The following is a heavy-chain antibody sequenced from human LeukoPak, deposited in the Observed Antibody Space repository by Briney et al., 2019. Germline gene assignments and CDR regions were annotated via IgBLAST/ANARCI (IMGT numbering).Heavy chain of an antibody. CDR2: IYYSGKT. D-gene: IGHD6-13*01. V-gene: IGHV4-39*01. CDR1: GGSISSSSYY. CDR3: ARPSSSSWYIHYFDY. Sequence: SETLSLTCTVSGGSISSSSYYWGWLRQPPGKGLEWIGSIYYSGKTYYNPSLKSRVTISVDTSKNQFSLKLSSVTAADTAVYYCARPSSSSWYIHYFDYWGQGTLVTVSS. J-gene: IGHJ4*02.